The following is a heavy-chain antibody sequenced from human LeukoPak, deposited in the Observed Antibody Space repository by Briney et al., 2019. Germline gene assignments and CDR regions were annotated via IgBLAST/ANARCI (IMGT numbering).Heavy chain of an antibody. D-gene: IGHD3-22*01. CDR3: ARDFDDSSGYYSGSLDY. J-gene: IGHJ4*02. V-gene: IGHV3-30-3*01. CDR1: GFTFSSYA. Sequence: GGSLRLSCAASGFTFSSYAMHWVRQAPGKGLEWVAVISYDGSNKYYADSVKGRFTISRDNSKNTLYLQMNSLRAEDTAVYYRARDFDDSSGYYSGSLDYWGQGTLVTVSS. CDR2: ISYDGSNK.